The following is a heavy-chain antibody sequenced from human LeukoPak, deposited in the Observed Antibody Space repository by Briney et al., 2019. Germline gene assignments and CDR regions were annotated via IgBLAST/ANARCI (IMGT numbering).Heavy chain of an antibody. D-gene: IGHD1-1*01. CDR2: IIPIFGTA. CDR1: GGTFSRSG. Sequence: SVKVSCXASGGTFSRSGISWVRQAPGQGLEWMGGIIPIFGTANYAQKFQGRVTITTDESTSTAYMELSSLRSEDTAVYYCASLRTGTNNWFDPWGQGTLVTVSS. J-gene: IGHJ5*02. V-gene: IGHV1-69*05. CDR3: ASLRTGTNNWFDP.